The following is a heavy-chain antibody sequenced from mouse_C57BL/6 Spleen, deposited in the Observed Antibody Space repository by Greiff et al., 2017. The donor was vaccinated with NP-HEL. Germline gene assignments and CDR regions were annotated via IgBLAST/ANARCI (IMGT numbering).Heavy chain of an antibody. CDR1: GFTFSDYG. V-gene: IGHV5-17*01. Sequence: EVMLVESGGGLVKPGGSLKLSCAASGFTFSDYGMHWVRQAPEKGLEWVAYISSGSSTIYYADTVKGRFTISRDIAKNTLFLQMTSLRSEDTAMYYCAHYDYREGFAYWGQGTLVTVAA. J-gene: IGHJ3*01. CDR3: AHYDYREGFAY. CDR2: ISSGSSTI. D-gene: IGHD2-4*01.